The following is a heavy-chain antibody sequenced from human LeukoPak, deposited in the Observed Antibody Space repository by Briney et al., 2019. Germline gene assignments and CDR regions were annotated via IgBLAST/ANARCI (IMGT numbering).Heavy chain of an antibody. J-gene: IGHJ6*02. D-gene: IGHD3-9*01. CDR2: VYTSGTT. CDR3: AKDHHILTGYPLYYGMDV. Sequence: PGGSLRLSCVASGFNVSTNYMSWVRQAPGKGLEWVSVVYTSGTTHYADSVKGRFTISRDNSKNTLYLQMNSLRGEDTAVYNCAKDHHILTGYPLYYGMDVWGQGTTVTVSS. CDR1: GFNVSTNY. V-gene: IGHV3-66*03.